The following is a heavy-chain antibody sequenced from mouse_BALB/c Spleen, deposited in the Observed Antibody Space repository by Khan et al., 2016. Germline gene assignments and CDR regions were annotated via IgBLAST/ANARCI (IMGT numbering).Heavy chain of an antibody. CDR3: ATYGDYEGFAY. D-gene: IGHD2-13*01. V-gene: IGHV3-6*02. Sequence: EVQLQESGPGLVKPSQSLSLTCSVTGYSITSGYYWNWIRQFPGNKLEWMGYISYDGSNNYNPSLKNRISITRDKSKNQFFLKLNSVTTEDTATNYYATYGDYEGFAYWGQGTLVTVSA. CDR2: ISYDGSN. CDR1: GYSITSGYY. J-gene: IGHJ3*01.